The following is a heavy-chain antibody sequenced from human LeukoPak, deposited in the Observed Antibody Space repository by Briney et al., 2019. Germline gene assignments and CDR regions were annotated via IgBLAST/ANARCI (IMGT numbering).Heavy chain of an antibody. V-gene: IGHV3-21*06. CDR3: ATETNGRHYDY. CDR1: GLTFSTSG. Sequence: GGSLTLSYTTSGLTFSTSGFNWVRQAPGKGLEWVASIGPTGFDRYHADSIKGRFTISRDNANNFLYLQMDSLRAEDTAAYYCATETNGRHYDYWGQGTLLTVSS. J-gene: IGHJ4*02. CDR2: IGPTGFDR. D-gene: IGHD1-14*01.